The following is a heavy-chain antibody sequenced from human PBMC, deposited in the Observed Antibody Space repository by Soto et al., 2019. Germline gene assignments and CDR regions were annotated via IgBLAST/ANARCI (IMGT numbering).Heavy chain of an antibody. CDR1: GGSISSDDYY. CDR3: ARVSYYYDSSSDYHY. CDR2: IYYSGST. V-gene: IGHV4-30-4*01. D-gene: IGHD3-22*01. J-gene: IGHJ4*02. Sequence: PSETLSLTCTVSGGSISSDDYYWSWIRQPPGKGLEWIGYIYYSGSTYYNPSLKSRVTISVDTSKNQFSLKLSSVTAADTAVYYCARVSYYYDSSSDYHYWGQGTLVSVSS.